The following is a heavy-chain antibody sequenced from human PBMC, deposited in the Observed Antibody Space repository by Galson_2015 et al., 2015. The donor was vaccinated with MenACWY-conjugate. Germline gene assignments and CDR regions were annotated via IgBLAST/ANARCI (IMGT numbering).Heavy chain of an antibody. Sequence: QSGAEVKKPGESLRISCKGSGYSFTSYWISWVRQMPGKGLEWMGRIDPSDSYTNYSPSFQGHVTISADKSISTAYLQWSSLKASDTAMYYCARQYCSGGSCYSAKYGMDVWGQGTTVTVSS. CDR1: GYSFTSYW. D-gene: IGHD2-15*01. CDR3: ARQYCSGGSCYSAKYGMDV. J-gene: IGHJ6*02. V-gene: IGHV5-10-1*01. CDR2: IDPSDSYT.